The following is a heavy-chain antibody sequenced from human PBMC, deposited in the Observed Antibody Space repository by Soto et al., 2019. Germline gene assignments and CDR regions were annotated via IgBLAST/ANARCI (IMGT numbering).Heavy chain of an antibody. J-gene: IGHJ4*02. D-gene: IGHD6-13*01. CDR3: ARDRAAAGHYFDY. CDR1: GGSISSGGYS. CDR2: IYHSGST. V-gene: IGHV4-30-2*01. Sequence: TLSLTCAVSGGSISSGGYSWSWIRQPPGKGLEWIGYIYHSGSTYYNPSLKSRVTTSVDRSKNQFSLKLSSVTAADTAVYYCARDRAAAGHYFDYWGQGTLVTVSS.